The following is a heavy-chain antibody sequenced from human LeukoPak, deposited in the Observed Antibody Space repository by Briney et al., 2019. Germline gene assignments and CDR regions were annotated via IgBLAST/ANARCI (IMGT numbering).Heavy chain of an antibody. V-gene: IGHV3-30*03. Sequence: GGSLRLSCAASGFTFSSYGMHWVRQAPGKGLEWVAVISYDGSNKYYADSVKGRFTISRDNSKNTLYLQMNSLRAEDTAVYYCGRIIRGYSYGASDYWGQGTLVTVSS. CDR1: GFTFSSYG. J-gene: IGHJ4*02. CDR2: ISYDGSNK. CDR3: GRIIRGYSYGASDY. D-gene: IGHD5-18*01.